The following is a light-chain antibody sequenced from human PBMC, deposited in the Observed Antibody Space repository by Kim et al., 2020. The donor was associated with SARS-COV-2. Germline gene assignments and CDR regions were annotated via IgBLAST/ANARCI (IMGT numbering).Light chain of an antibody. J-gene: IGKJ2*01. Sequence: LSPAERARLSCGASRSVSSSYLAWYQQKPGQAPRLLIYGASSRATGIPDRFSGSGSGTDFTLTISRREPEDFAVYYCQQYGSSPYTCGQGTKLEI. CDR2: GAS. CDR3: QQYGSSPYT. CDR1: RSVSSSY. V-gene: IGKV3-20*01.